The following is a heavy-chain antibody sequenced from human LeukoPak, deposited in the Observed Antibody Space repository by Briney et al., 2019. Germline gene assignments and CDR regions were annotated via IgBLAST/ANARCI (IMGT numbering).Heavy chain of an antibody. CDR3: ASEGGATATFDY. V-gene: IGHV1-2*04. CDR2: INPNSGGT. D-gene: IGHD1-26*01. CDR1: GYTFTGYY. J-gene: IGHJ4*02. Sequence: ASVKVSCKASGYTFTGYYMHWVRQAPGQGLEWMGWINPNSGGTNYAQKFQGWVTMTRNTSISTAYMELSSLRSEDTAVYYCASEGGATATFDYWGQGTLVTVSS.